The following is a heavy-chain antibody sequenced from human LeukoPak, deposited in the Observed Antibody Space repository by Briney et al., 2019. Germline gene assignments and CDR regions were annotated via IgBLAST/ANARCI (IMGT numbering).Heavy chain of an antibody. V-gene: IGHV1-46*01. Sequence: ASVKVSCKASGYTFTSYYMHWVRQAPGQGLEWMGLINPSGGSTSYAQKFQGRVTMTRDTSTSTVYMELSSLRSEDTAVYYCARDQGLRFYFHRARDWYFDLWGRGTLVTVSS. CDR2: INPSGGST. D-gene: IGHD3-3*01. CDR3: ARDQGLRFYFHRARDWYFDL. J-gene: IGHJ2*01. CDR1: GYTFTSYY.